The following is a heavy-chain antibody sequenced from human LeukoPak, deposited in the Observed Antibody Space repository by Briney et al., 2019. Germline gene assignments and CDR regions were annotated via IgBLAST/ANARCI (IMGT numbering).Heavy chain of an antibody. Sequence: GGSLRLSCAASGFTFSSYAMSWVRQAPGKGLEWVSAISGSGGSTYYADSVKGRFTISRDNSKNTLYLQMNSLRAEDTAVYYCAKEFGITMVRGAPGDYFDYWGQGTLVTVSS. D-gene: IGHD3-10*01. J-gene: IGHJ4*02. CDR3: AKEFGITMVRGAPGDYFDY. CDR1: GFTFSSYA. CDR2: ISGSGGST. V-gene: IGHV3-23*01.